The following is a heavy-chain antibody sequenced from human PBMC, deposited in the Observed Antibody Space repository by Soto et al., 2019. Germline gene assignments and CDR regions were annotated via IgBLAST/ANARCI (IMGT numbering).Heavy chain of an antibody. D-gene: IGHD6-19*01. CDR3: ARGRGGYSSGWYRRGDY. CDR2: IIPIFGTA. Sequence: QVQLVQSGAEVKKPGSSVKVSCKASGGTFSSYAISWVRQAPGQGLEWMGGIIPIFGTANYAQKFQGRVTISADESTSTAYMGLSSLRSEDTAVYYCARGRGGYSSGWYRRGDYWGQGTLVTVSS. V-gene: IGHV1-69*12. CDR1: GGTFSSYA. J-gene: IGHJ4*02.